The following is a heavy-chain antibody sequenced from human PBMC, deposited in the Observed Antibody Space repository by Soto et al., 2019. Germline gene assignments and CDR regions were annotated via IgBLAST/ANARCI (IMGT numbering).Heavy chain of an antibody. V-gene: IGHV4-30-2*01. J-gene: IGHJ5*02. CDR1: GGSINSGGYS. Sequence: SETLSLTCTITGGSINSGGYSWTWIRQPPGKGLEWIGFIYHTGTTYYNPSLKSRVTISVDRSKNQFSLKLNSVTAADTAVYYFARGVNYYDSSGSSWLDPCGQGGLVT. D-gene: IGHD3-22*01. CDR2: IYHTGTT. CDR3: ARGVNYYDSSGSSWLDP.